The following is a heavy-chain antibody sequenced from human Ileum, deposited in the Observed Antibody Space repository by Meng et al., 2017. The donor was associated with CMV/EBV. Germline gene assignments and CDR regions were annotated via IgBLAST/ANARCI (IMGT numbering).Heavy chain of an antibody. D-gene: IGHD4-11*01. CDR2: INTDGSST. CDR1: GFTFSSYW. J-gene: IGHJ4*02. V-gene: IGHV3-74*01. CDR3: AKTVTTVTESRNYFDY. Sequence: GGSLRLSCAASGFTFSSYWMHWVRQAPGKGLVWVSRINTDGSSTSYVDSVKGRFTISRDNAKNTLYLHMNSLRADDTAVYYCAKTVTTVTESRNYFDYWGQGTLVTVSS.